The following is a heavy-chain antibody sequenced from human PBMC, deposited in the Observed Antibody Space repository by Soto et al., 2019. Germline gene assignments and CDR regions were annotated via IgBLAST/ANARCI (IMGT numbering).Heavy chain of an antibody. D-gene: IGHD3-22*01. J-gene: IGHJ4*02. CDR2: IYYSGTT. V-gene: IGHV4-30-4*01. CDR3: ARSDEFKYDSGGYYMFDY. Sequence: PLEILSLTCTVSGGSIISGNYYWSWIRQPPGKGLGWVGYIYYSGTTYYNPSLKSRITISADSSKNHFSLNLSSVTAADTAVYYCARSDEFKYDSGGYYMFDYWGQGTLVTVSS. CDR1: GGSIISGNYY.